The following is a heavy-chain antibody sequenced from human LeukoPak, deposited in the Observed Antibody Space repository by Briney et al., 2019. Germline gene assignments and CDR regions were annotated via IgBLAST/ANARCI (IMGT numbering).Heavy chain of an antibody. CDR3: AKRYYDSSPYTDY. V-gene: IGHV3-74*01. CDR1: GFTFSGYW. CDR2: INSDGSST. J-gene: IGHJ4*02. D-gene: IGHD3-22*01. Sequence: PGGSLRLSCAASGFTFSGYWMHWVRQVPGKGLVWVSRINSDGSSTGYADSVKGRFTISRDNSKNTLYLQMNSLRAEDTAVYYCAKRYYDSSPYTDYWGQGTLVTVSS.